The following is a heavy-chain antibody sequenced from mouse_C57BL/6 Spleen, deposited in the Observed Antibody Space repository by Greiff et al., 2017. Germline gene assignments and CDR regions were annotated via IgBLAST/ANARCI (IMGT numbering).Heavy chain of an antibody. J-gene: IGHJ2*01. CDR2: ISYDGSN. V-gene: IGHV3-6*01. CDR3: ARGGAAQATNYFDY. Sequence: ESGPGLVKPSQSLSLTCSVTGYSITSGYYWNWIRQFPGNKLEWMGYISYDGSNNYNPSLKNRISITRDTSKNQFFLKLNSVTTEDTATYYCARGGAAQATNYFDYWGQGTTLTVSS. CDR1: GYSITSGYY. D-gene: IGHD3-2*02.